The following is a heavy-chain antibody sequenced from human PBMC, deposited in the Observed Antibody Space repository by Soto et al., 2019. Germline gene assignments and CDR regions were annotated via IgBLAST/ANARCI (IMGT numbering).Heavy chain of an antibody. CDR3: AKFVPGSGYYDY. J-gene: IGHJ4*02. CDR1: VFTCSSYA. D-gene: IGHD3-22*01. V-gene: IGHV3-23*01. CDR2: ISGSGGST. Sequence: PWWSLRLSCAASVFTCSSYAMSWLRQAPGKGLEWVSAISGSGGSTYYADSVKGRFTISRDNSKNTLYLQMNSLRAEDTAVYYCAKFVPGSGYYDYWGQGTLVTVSS.